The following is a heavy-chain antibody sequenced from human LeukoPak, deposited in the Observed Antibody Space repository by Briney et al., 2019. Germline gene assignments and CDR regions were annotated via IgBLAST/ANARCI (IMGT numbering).Heavy chain of an antibody. Sequence: GGSLRLSCAASGFIFSSYGMHWVRQAPGKGLEWVAVISYDGSNKYYADSVKGRFTISRDNSKNTLYRQMNSLRAEDTAVYYCAKGTNYCSSTSCYVWYYYGMDVWGKGTTVTVSS. D-gene: IGHD2-2*01. J-gene: IGHJ6*04. CDR1: GFIFSSYG. CDR3: AKGTNYCSSTSCYVWYYYGMDV. CDR2: ISYDGSNK. V-gene: IGHV3-30*18.